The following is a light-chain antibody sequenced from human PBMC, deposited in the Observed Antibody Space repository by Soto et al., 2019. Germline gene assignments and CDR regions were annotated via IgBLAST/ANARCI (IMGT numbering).Light chain of an antibody. V-gene: IGKV3-15*01. J-gene: IGKJ2*01. CDR3: QQYNIWPPYT. CDR1: HRVSSS. Sequence: EVEMTQSPATVSVSPGARVTLSCRARHRVSSSEAWYQQKPGQAPRVLIFCASTRATGTPARCSGSGSGTKFTLTISSLQPEDFAVYYCQQYNIWPPYTFGQGTKVDIK. CDR2: CAS.